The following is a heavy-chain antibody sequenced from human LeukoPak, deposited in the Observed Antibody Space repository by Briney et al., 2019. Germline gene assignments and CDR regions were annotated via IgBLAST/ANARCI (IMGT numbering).Heavy chain of an antibody. Sequence: ASVKVSCKASGYIFTNYYLYWVRQAPGQGLEWMGVINPVGGVTTYAQRFQGRVTMTRDTSTSTFDMELSSLKSEATAVYYCARLWSYYDNSGFFEDYWGQGTLVTVSS. CDR2: INPVGGVT. J-gene: IGHJ4*02. CDR1: GYIFTNYY. CDR3: ARLWSYYDNSGFFEDY. V-gene: IGHV1-46*01. D-gene: IGHD3-22*01.